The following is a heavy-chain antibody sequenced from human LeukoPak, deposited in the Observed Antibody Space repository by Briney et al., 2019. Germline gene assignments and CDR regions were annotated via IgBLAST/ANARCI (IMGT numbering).Heavy chain of an antibody. Sequence: SVKVSCKASGGTFSSKAISGGRQGPGQGREWMGGVIPIYGIADYEQKVQGRVTITADKATRTASKKPSSLKSNGTAMYYCASVRVVPAALDFYDYGMYGWGQGNTVTVSS. V-gene: IGHV1-69*10. CDR3: ASVRVVPAALDFYDYGMYG. CDR1: GGTFSSKA. CDR2: VIPIYGIA. D-gene: IGHD2-2*01. J-gene: IGHJ6*02.